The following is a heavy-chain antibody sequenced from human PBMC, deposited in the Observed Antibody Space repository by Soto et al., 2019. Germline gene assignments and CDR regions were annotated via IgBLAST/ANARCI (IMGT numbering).Heavy chain of an antibody. D-gene: IGHD4-17*01. V-gene: IGHV3-7*02. CDR3: ARVWATVTTGEFDP. CDR1: GFTFSSYW. Sequence: PGGSLRLSCAASGFTFSSYWMSWVRQAPGKGLEWVANIKQDGSEKYYVDSVKGRITISRDNAKNSLYLQMNSLRAEDTAVYYCARVWATVTTGEFDPWGQGTPVTVYS. CDR2: IKQDGSEK. J-gene: IGHJ5*02.